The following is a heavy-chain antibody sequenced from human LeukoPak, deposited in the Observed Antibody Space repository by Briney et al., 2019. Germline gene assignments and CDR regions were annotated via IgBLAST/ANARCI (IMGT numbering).Heavy chain of an antibody. CDR1: GFTFSSYG. D-gene: IGHD6-19*01. Sequence: GGSLRLSCAASGFTFSSYGMHWVRQAPGKGLEWVAVISYDGSNKYYADSVKGRFTISRDNSKNTLYLQMNSLRAEDTAVYYCAKDTAVAQLYGMDVWGQGTTVTVSS. CDR2: ISYDGSNK. V-gene: IGHV3-30*18. J-gene: IGHJ6*02. CDR3: AKDTAVAQLYGMDV.